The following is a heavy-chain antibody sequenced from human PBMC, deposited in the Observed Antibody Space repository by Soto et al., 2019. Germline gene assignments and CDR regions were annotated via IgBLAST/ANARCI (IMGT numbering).Heavy chain of an antibody. J-gene: IGHJ5*02. CDR3: ARDQGIVLVPAAMSWFDP. CDR1: GFTFSSYA. CDR2: ISYDGSNK. Sequence: SGGSLRLSCAASGFTFSSYAMHWVRQAPGKGLEWVAVISYDGSNKYYADSVKGRFTISRDNSKNTLYLQMNSLRAEDTAVYYCARDQGIVLVPAAMSWFDPWGQGTLVTVSS. D-gene: IGHD2-2*01. V-gene: IGHV3-30-3*01.